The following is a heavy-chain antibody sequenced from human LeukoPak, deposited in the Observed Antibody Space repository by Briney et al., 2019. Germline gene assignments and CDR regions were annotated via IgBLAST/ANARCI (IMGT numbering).Heavy chain of an antibody. J-gene: IGHJ4*02. D-gene: IGHD4-17*01. CDR1: GFTVSSY. CDR2: IYDGGST. Sequence: GGSLRLSCAASGFTVSSYMSWVRQAPGKGLEWVSVIYDGGSTNYADSVKGRFTISRDNTKNTLFLQMNSLRAEDTAVYYCAKEYGDFRGFDYWGQGTLVTVSS. CDR3: AKEYGDFRGFDY. V-gene: IGHV3-53*01.